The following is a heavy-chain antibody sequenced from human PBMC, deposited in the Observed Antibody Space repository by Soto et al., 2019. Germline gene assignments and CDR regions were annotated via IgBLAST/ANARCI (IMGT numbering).Heavy chain of an antibody. J-gene: IGHJ6*02. V-gene: IGHV3-7*01. CDR2: IKQDGSEK. CDR3: AREFGYSYGYHDYYYGMDV. Sequence: GSLSLSCAASGFTFSSYWMSWVRQAPGKGLEWVANIKQDGSEKYYVDSVKGRFTISRDNAKNSLYLQMNSLRAEDTAVYYCAREFGYSYGYHDYYYGMDVWGQGTTVTAP. D-gene: IGHD5-18*01. CDR1: GFTFSSYW.